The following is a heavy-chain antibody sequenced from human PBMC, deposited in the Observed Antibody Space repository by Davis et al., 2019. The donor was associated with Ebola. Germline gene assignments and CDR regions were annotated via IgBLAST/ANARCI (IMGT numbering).Heavy chain of an antibody. V-gene: IGHV3-30*04. CDR3: ARGDTGDDASELDH. Sequence: PGGSLRLSCAASGFTFNNYNLHWVRQTPGKGLEWLAAIPFDASRIYYADSVKGRFIISRDNSKSTLYLQINSLRTEDTATYYCARGDTGDDASELDHWGQGTLVTVSS. CDR2: IPFDASRI. D-gene: IGHD3-10*01. CDR1: GFTFNNYN. J-gene: IGHJ4*02.